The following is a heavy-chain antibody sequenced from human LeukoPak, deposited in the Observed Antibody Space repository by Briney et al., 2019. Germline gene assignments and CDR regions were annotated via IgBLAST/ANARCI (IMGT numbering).Heavy chain of an antibody. V-gene: IGHV1-2*02. D-gene: IGHD2-2*01. CDR3: ARANALYCSSTSGLFDY. CDR1: GYTFTDYY. CDR2: INPNSGGT. J-gene: IGHJ4*02. Sequence: ASVKVSCKASGYTFTDYYIHWVRQAPGQGLEWMAWINPNSGGTYYAQNFHDRITLTRDTSISTAYMELSRLRSDGTAIYYCARANALYCSSTSGLFDYWGQGTLVTVSS.